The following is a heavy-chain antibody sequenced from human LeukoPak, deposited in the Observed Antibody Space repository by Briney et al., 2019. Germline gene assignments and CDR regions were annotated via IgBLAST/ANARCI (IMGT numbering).Heavy chain of an antibody. D-gene: IGHD6-13*01. Sequence: SETLSLTCTVSGDSISSSSSYWGWIRQPPGKGLEWIGSIYYSGSTNYNPSLKSRVTISVDKSKNQFSLKLSSVTAADTAVYYCARAGSAAGLEYWGQGTLVTVSS. CDR2: IYYSGST. CDR3: ARAGSAAGLEY. V-gene: IGHV4-39*07. J-gene: IGHJ4*02. CDR1: GDSISSSSSY.